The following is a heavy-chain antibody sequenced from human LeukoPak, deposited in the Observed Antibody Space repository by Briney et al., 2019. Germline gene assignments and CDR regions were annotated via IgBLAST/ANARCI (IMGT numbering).Heavy chain of an antibody. D-gene: IGHD2-2*01. Sequence: PGGSLRLSCAASGFTFSSYGMHWVRQAPGKGLEWVAFIRYDGSNKYYADSVKGRFTISRDNSKNTLYLQMNSLRAEDTAVYYCAKDSPTIVVPAAGSDFDYWGQGTLVTVSS. CDR3: AKDSPTIVVPAAGSDFDY. CDR1: GFTFSSYG. CDR2: IRYDGSNK. J-gene: IGHJ4*02. V-gene: IGHV3-30*02.